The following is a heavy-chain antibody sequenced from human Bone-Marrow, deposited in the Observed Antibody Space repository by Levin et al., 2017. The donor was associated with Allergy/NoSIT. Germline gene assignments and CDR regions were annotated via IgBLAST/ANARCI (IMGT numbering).Heavy chain of an antibody. D-gene: IGHD2-2*01. CDR3: ARDEDIVVVPAVDLWGRLDY. Sequence: AGGSLRLSCAASGFTFSSYGMHWVRQAPGKGLEWVAVIWYDGSNKYYADSVKGRFTISRDNSKNTLYLQMNSLRAEDTAVYYCARDEDIVVVPAVDLWGRLDYWGQGTLVTVSS. V-gene: IGHV3-33*01. J-gene: IGHJ4*02. CDR1: GFTFSSYG. CDR2: IWYDGSNK.